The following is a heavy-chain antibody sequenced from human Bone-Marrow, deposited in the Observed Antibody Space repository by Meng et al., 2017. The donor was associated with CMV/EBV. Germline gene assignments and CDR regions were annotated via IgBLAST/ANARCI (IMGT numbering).Heavy chain of an antibody. J-gene: IGHJ2*01. CDR1: GFTFSSYW. V-gene: IGHV3-74*01. CDR2: INSDGSST. CDR3: ARDSYRVTIFGAAAFFDL. D-gene: IGHD3-3*01. Sequence: GESLKISCAASGFTFSSYWMHWVRQAPGKGLVWVSRINSDGSSTSYADSVKGRFTISRDNAKNTLYLQMNSLRAEDTAVYYCARDSYRVTIFGAAAFFDLWGRGTLVTVSS.